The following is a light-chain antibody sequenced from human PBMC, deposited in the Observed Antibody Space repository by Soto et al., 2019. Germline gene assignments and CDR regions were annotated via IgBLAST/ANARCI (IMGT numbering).Light chain of an antibody. CDR1: SSNIGAGYD. CDR3: QSYDSGRV. CDR2: GNS. V-gene: IGLV1-40*01. Sequence: QSVLTQPPSVSGAPGQRVTISCTGSSSNIGAGYDVHWYQQLPGTAPKLLIYGNSNPPSGVPDRFSGSKSGTSASLAITGLQAEDEADYYCQSYDSGRVFGGGTKLTVL. J-gene: IGLJ3*02.